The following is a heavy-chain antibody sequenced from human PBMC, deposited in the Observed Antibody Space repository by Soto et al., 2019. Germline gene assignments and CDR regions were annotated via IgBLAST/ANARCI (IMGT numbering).Heavy chain of an antibody. J-gene: IGHJ3*02. V-gene: IGHV4-39*01. CDR2: IYYSGST. Sequence: SETLSLTCTVSGGSISSSSYYWGWIRRPPGKGLEWIGSIYYSGSTYYNPSLKSRVTISVDTSKNQFSLKLSSVTAADTAVYYCAKGGSGSCSNAFDIWGQGTMVTVSS. CDR3: AKGGSGSCSNAFDI. D-gene: IGHD3-10*01. CDR1: GGSISSSSYY.